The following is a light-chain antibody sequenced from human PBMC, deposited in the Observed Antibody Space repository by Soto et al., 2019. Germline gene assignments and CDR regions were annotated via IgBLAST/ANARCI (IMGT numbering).Light chain of an antibody. Sequence: EIVFTQSPGTLSLSPGERATLSCRASHSVSSNYVAWYQQKPGQAPRLLIYGASSRATVIPDRFSGSGSGTDFTLTISRLEPEDFAVYYCQQYGSSPSWTFGQGTKVDI. CDR3: QQYGSSPSWT. J-gene: IGKJ1*01. V-gene: IGKV3-20*01. CDR1: HSVSSNY. CDR2: GAS.